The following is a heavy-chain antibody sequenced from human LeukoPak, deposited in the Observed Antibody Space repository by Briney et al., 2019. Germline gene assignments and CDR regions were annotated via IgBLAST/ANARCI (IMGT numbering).Heavy chain of an antibody. V-gene: IGHV4-34*01. CDR3: ARRSSKRFNWYFDL. CDR1: GGSFSGYY. J-gene: IGHJ2*01. D-gene: IGHD5-24*01. CDR2: INHSGST. Sequence: SETLSLTCAVYGGSFSGYYWSWNRQPPGKGLEWIGEINHSGSTNYNPSLKSRVTISVDTSKNQFSLKLSSVTAADTAVYYCARRSSKRFNWYFDLWGRGTLVTVSS.